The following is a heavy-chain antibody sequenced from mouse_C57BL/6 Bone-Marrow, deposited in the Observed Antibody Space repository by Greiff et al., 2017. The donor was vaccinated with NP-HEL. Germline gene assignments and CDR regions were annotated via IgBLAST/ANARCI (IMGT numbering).Heavy chain of an antibody. Sequence: VQLQQSGAELVRPGTSVKVSCKASGYAVTNYVIEGGKKRRGQGREWIGVINPGSGGTNYNEKFKGKATLTADKSSSTAYMQLSSLTSEDSAVYFCLLLRLYAMDYWGQGTSVTVSS. CDR3: LLLRLYAMDY. J-gene: IGHJ4*01. D-gene: IGHD1-2*01. CDR2: INPGSGGT. CDR1: GYAVTNYV. V-gene: IGHV1-54*01.